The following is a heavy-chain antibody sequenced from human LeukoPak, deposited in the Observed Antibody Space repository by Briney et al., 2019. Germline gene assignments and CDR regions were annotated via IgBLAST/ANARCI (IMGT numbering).Heavy chain of an antibody. V-gene: IGHV1-18*01. D-gene: IGHD3-10*01. CDR3: ARGGSEGGSGSYPDY. Sequence: ASVKVSCKASGYTFTSYGISWVRQAPGQGLEWMGWISAYNGNTNYAQKLQGRVTMTTDTSTRTAYMELRSLRSDDTAVYYCARGGSEGGSGSYPDYWGQGTLVTVSS. CDR2: ISAYNGNT. J-gene: IGHJ4*02. CDR1: GYTFTSYG.